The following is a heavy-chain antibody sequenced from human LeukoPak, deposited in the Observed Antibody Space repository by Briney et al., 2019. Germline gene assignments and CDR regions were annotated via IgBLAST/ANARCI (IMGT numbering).Heavy chain of an antibody. V-gene: IGHV5-51*01. CDR3: ARRSWGYGVAGGLDV. J-gene: IGHJ6*02. D-gene: IGHD2-8*01. Sequence: GESLKISCKGSGYNFDTYWIAWVRQMPGKGLEWMGIIYPGDTDIRYSPSFQGQVTISADESISTAYLQWNRLKASDTAMYYCARRSWGYGVAGGLDVWGQGTTVTVSS. CDR1: GYNFDTYW. CDR2: IYPGDTDI.